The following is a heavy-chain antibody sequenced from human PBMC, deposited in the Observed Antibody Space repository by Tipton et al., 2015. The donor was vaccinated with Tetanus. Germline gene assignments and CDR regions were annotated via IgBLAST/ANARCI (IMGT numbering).Heavy chain of an antibody. CDR2: IRAHNGDT. J-gene: IGHJ4*02. CDR1: GGTLRGYS. CDR3: VREINGGNSGYDYYFDN. D-gene: IGHD5-12*01. V-gene: IGHV1-18*04. Sequence: QSGAEVKKPGSSVNVSCKASGGTLRGYSITWVRQAPGQGLEWMGWIRAHNGDTKYAQKFQGRVNLTTDTSTMTAYMEVRSLRSDDTAVYYCVREINGGNSGYDYYFDNWGQGTLVTVSA.